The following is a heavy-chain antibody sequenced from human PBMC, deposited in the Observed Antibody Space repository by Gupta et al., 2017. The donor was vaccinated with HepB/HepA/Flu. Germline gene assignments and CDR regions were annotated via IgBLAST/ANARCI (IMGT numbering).Heavy chain of an antibody. J-gene: IGHJ4*02. CDR3: AKDGTYYDSSGYYSLFDY. V-gene: IGHV3-30*18. Sequence: QVQLVDSGGGVVQPGRSLRLPCAASGFPLSSHRLHWVRQAPGKGLEWVAVISYDGSNKYYADSVKGRFTISRDNSKNTLYLQMNSLRAEDTAVYYCAKDGTYYDSSGYYSLFDYWGQGTLVTLSS. D-gene: IGHD3-22*01. CDR1: GFPLSSHR. CDR2: ISYDGSNK.